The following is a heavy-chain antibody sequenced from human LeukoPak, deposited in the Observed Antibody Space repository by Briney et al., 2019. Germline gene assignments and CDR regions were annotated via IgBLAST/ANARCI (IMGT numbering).Heavy chain of an antibody. D-gene: IGHD3-22*01. CDR3: AKRGDYYDSSGYPYYFDY. CDR1: GFTFSSYA. Sequence: GGSLRLPCAASGFTFSSYAMSWVRQAPGKGLELVSAISGSGGSTYYADSVKGRFTISRDNSKNTLYLQMNSLRAEDTAVYYCAKRGDYYDSSGYPYYFDYWGQGTLVTVSS. V-gene: IGHV3-23*01. CDR2: ISGSGGST. J-gene: IGHJ4*02.